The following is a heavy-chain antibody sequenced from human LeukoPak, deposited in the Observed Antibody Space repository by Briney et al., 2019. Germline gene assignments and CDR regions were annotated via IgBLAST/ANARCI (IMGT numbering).Heavy chain of an antibody. CDR2: IYYSGST. Sequence: PSETLSLTCTVSGGSISSYYSSWIRQPPGKGLEWIGYIYYSGSTNYNPSLKSRVTISVDTSKNQFSLKLTSVTAADTAVYYCARGSTGPFDYWGQGTLVTVSS. V-gene: IGHV4-59*01. CDR3: ARGSTGPFDY. D-gene: IGHD2-2*01. CDR1: GGSISSYY. J-gene: IGHJ4*02.